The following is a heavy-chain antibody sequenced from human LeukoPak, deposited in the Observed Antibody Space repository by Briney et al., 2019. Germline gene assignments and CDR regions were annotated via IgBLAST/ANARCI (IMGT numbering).Heavy chain of an antibody. J-gene: IGHJ4*02. D-gene: IGHD1/OR15-1a*01. V-gene: IGHV3-23*01. Sequence: GALSLSFAASGLAFISYAMSWVRPAPGEGLGWVSLLIGSGGSTYYADSVKGRFTISRDNSKKTLYLQMNRLTAEATAVYYCANAWLEQGGMFDYWGQGTPVTVSS. CDR1: GLAFISYA. CDR2: LIGSGGST. CDR3: ANAWLEQGGMFDY.